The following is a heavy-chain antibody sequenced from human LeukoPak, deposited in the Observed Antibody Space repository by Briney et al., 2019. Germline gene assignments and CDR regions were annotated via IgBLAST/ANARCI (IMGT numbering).Heavy chain of an antibody. Sequence: ASVKVSCKASGYTFTSYYMHWVRQAPGQGLEWMGIINPSGGSTSYAQRLQGRVTMTTDTSTSTAYMELRSLRSDDTAVYYCARDLEDYDILTGYYYWGQGTLVTVSS. V-gene: IGHV1-46*01. D-gene: IGHD3-9*01. CDR2: INPSGGST. J-gene: IGHJ4*02. CDR1: GYTFTSYY. CDR3: ARDLEDYDILTGYYY.